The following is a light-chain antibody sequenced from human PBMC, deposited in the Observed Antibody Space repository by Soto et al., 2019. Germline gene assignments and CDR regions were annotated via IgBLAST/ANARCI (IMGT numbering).Light chain of an antibody. Sequence: EIVLTQSPATLSLSPGDRATLSCRASQSVSSYLAWYQQKPGQAPRLLIYDASTRATGIPARFSGSGSGTDFTLTISSLEPEDFAVYYCQERSNWPPYTFGHGTNVDIK. J-gene: IGKJ2*01. CDR3: QERSNWPPYT. V-gene: IGKV3-11*01. CDR2: DAS. CDR1: QSVSSY.